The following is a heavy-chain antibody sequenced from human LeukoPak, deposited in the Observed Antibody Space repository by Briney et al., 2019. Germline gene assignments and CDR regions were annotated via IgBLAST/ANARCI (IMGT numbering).Heavy chain of an antibody. Sequence: SETLSLTCAVYGGSFSGDFWSWIRQSPGKGLEWIGEINHGGSTTYNPSLKSRVTILVDTSKNQFSLKLSSVTAADTAVYYCARVGTVAVFSFWGQGTLVTVSS. CDR1: GGSFSGDF. J-gene: IGHJ4*02. D-gene: IGHD2-15*01. V-gene: IGHV4-34*01. CDR2: INHGGST. CDR3: ARVGTVAVFSF.